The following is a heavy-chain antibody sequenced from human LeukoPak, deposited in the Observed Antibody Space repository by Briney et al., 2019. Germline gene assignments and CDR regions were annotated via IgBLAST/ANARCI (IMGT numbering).Heavy chain of an antibody. J-gene: IGHJ4*02. CDR3: AKALEQWLPHPPGN. Sequence: PGGSLRLSCAASGFTFSSYAMSWVRQAPGKGLEWVSAIGGSGGSTYYADSVKGRFTISRDNSKNTLYLQMNSLRAEDTAVYYCAKALEQWLPHPPGNWGQGTLVTVSS. V-gene: IGHV3-23*01. D-gene: IGHD6-19*01. CDR2: IGGSGGST. CDR1: GFTFSSYA.